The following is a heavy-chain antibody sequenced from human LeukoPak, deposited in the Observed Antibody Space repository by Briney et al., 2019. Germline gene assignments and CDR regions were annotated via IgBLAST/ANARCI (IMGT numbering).Heavy chain of an antibody. CDR3: ARERPTVRGVHDY. D-gene: IGHD3-10*01. Sequence: SETLSLTCAVYGGSFSGYYWSWIRQPAGKGLEWIGRIYTSGSTNYNPSLKSRVTMSVDTSKNQFSLKLSSVTAADTAVYYCARERPTVRGVHDYWGQGTLVTVSS. J-gene: IGHJ4*02. CDR2: IYTSGST. V-gene: IGHV4-4*07. CDR1: GGSFSGYY.